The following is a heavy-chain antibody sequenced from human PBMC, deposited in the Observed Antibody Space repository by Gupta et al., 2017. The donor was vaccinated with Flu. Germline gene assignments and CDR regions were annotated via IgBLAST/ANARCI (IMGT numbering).Heavy chain of an antibody. CDR3: ARRYQLTWDAAFDV. Sequence: QVQLVQSGAEVKKPGASVKVSCKASGFTFTTYYMHWVRQAPGQGLEWMGIINPSGGSTIYAQKFQGRVTMTSDTSTNTVYMDLNSLRSDDTAVYYCARRYQLTWDAAFDVWGQGTGVIVS. D-gene: IGHD2-2*01. CDR2: INPSGGST. CDR1: GFTFTTYY. J-gene: IGHJ3*01. V-gene: IGHV1-46*01.